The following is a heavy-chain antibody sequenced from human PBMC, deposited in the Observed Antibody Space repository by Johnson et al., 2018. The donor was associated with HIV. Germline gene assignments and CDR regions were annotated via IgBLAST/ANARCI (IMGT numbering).Heavy chain of an antibody. CDR1: GFTFSSYG. D-gene: IGHD1-26*01. CDR3: AKDTREADAVDM. Sequence: VQLVESGGGVVQPGGSLSLSCAASGFTFSSYGMHWVRQAPGKGLEWVAFIHYDGSNKYYVDSLKGRFTISRDKSKNTLYLEMKSLRAEDTAVYYWAKDTREADAVDMWGQGTMVSVSS. J-gene: IGHJ3*02. V-gene: IGHV3-30*02. CDR2: IHYDGSNK.